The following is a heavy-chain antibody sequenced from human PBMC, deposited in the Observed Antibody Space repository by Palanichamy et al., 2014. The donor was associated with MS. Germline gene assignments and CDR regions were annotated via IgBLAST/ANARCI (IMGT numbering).Heavy chain of an antibody. CDR2: SSHSGNT. CDR1: GGSLSGFY. V-gene: IGHV4-34*01. Sequence: QVQLQQWGAGLLKPSETLSLTCGVYGGSLSGFYWSWIRQPPGKGLEWIGESSHSGNTKYNPSLKSRVTISVDMSKNQFSLKMTSVTAADTAAYYCTRNNWFDPWGQGTLVTVSS. J-gene: IGHJ5*02. CDR3: TRNNWFDP.